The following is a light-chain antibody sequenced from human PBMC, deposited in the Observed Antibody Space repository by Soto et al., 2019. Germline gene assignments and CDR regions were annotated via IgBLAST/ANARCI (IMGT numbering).Light chain of an antibody. Sequence: DIQMTQSPSSLSASLGDRVTITCRASQGISNDLSWYQQKPGKVPKLLIYTASTLQSGVPSRFSGSGSGTDFTLAISSLQPEDVGTYYCQKCNSAPFTFGPGTKVDIK. CDR3: QKCNSAPFT. CDR1: QGISND. CDR2: TAS. V-gene: IGKV1-27*01. J-gene: IGKJ3*01.